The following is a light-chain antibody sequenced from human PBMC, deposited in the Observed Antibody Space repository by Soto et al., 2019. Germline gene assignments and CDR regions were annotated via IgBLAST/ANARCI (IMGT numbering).Light chain of an antibody. Sequence: EIVLPQSPVTLSLSPGERATLSCRASQTVSSSYLAWYQQKPGQAPRLLIYAASRRATAVPDRFSGSGSGTDFALTINRLEPEDFAVYYCQQYGTSVYTFGQGTKLDI. V-gene: IGKV3-20*01. J-gene: IGKJ2*01. CDR1: QTVSSSY. CDR2: AAS. CDR3: QQYGTSVYT.